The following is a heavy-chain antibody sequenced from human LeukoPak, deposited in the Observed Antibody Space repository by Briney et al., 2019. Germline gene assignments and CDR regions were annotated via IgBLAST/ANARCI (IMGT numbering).Heavy chain of an antibody. J-gene: IGHJ4*02. CDR3: ARGLYYFDTSGYLYY. CDR2: IYSGGST. CDR1: GFTVRSNY. V-gene: IGHV3-53*01. Sequence: GGSLRLSCAVSGFTVRSNYMSWVRQAPGKGLEWVSVIYSGGSTYYADSVKGRFTISRDNSKNTLYLQMNSLRAEDTAVYYCARGLYYFDTSGYLYYWGQGTLVTVSS. D-gene: IGHD3-22*01.